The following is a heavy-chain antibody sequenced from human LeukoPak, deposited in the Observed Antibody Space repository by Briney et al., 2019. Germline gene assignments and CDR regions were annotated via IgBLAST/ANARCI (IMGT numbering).Heavy chain of an antibody. CDR3: TGVGTTWFHS. J-gene: IGHJ5*01. D-gene: IGHD1-26*01. CDR2: IKSKTGGGTT. CDR1: GFTFSDAW. V-gene: IGHV3-15*01. Sequence: GGSLRLSCAASGFTFSDAWMSWVRQAPGKGLEWVGRIKSKTGGGTTDYAAPVKGRFIISRDDPKNTLYLQMNSLKTEDTAVYYCTGVGTTWFHSWGQGTLGTVSS.